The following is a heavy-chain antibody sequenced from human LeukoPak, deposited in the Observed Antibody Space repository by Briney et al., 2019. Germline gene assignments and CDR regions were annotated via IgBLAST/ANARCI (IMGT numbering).Heavy chain of an antibody. CDR1: GFTFDDYG. J-gene: IGHJ4*02. CDR2: INWNGGST. Sequence: GGSPRLSCAASGFTFDDYGMSWVRQAPGKGLEWVSGINWNGGSTGYADSVKGRFTISRDNAKNSLYLQMNSLRAEDTALYHCARVYYYDSSGSDYWGQGTLVTVSS. D-gene: IGHD3-22*01. CDR3: ARVYYYDSSGSDY. V-gene: IGHV3-20*01.